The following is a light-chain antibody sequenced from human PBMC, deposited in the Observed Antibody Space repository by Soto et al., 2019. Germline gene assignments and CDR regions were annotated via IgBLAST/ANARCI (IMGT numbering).Light chain of an antibody. J-gene: IGKJ2*01. CDR1: QSISTW. CDR3: QQYKTYTT. CDR2: DAS. V-gene: IGKV1-5*01. Sequence: DIQMTQSPSTLSASVGDRVTITCRASQSISTWLVWYQQKPGKAPKVLIYDASSLQSGVPSRFSGHGSGTDFTLTSSSLQPDDSAIYSCQQYKTYTTFGQGTKLEIK.